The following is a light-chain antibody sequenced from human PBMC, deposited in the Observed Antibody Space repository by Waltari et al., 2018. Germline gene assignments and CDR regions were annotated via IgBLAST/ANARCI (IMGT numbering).Light chain of an antibody. CDR2: DTS. V-gene: IGKV3-15*01. Sequence: EIVMTQSPATLSVSPGERATLSCRASQGVSSKLAWYQQKPGQPPRLLLYDTSVSAAGIPARFSGSGSGTEFTLTISSLQSDDFAVYYCQQYNNWPPWTFGQGTKVEIK. CDR1: QGVSSK. J-gene: IGKJ1*01. CDR3: QQYNNWPPWT.